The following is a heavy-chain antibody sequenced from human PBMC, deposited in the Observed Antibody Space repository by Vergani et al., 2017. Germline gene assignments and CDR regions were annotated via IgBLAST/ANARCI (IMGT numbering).Heavy chain of an antibody. V-gene: IGHV4-59*01. CDR1: GAAIKDFY. D-gene: IGHD2/OR15-2a*01. CDR3: ARERDLYCRSTTSCHNWFDP. Sequence: VQLQESGPGLVKPSETLSLTCTVSGAAIKDFYWSWFRQPPGKGLEWIGYVYYTGSTTYNPSLKSRVTISVDTSNNQFSLRMTSLTAADTASYYCARERDLYCRSTTSCHNWFDPWGQGSLVTVSS. CDR2: VYYTGST. J-gene: IGHJ5*02.